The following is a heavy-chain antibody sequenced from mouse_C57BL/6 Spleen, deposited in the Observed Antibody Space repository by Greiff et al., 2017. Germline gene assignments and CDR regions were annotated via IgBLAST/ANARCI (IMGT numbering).Heavy chain of an antibody. J-gene: IGHJ2*01. CDR3: ARRLLGGNYFDY. D-gene: IGHD2-3*01. CDR1: GYTFTSYW. CDR2: IDPSDSET. Sequence: VQLQQPGAELVRPGSSVKLSCKASGYTFTSYWMHWVKQRPIQGLEWIGNIDPSDSETHYNQKFKDKATLTVDKSSSTAYMQLSSLTSEDSAVYYCARRLLGGNYFDYWGQGTTLTVSS. V-gene: IGHV1-52*01.